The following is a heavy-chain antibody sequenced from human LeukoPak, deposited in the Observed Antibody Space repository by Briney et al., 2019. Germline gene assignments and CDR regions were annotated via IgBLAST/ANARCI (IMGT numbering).Heavy chain of an antibody. V-gene: IGHV3-9*01. D-gene: IGHD3-10*01. Sequence: GGSLRLSCAASGFTFDDYAMHWVRQAQGKGLEWVSGISWNSGSIGYADSVKGRFTISRDNAKNSLYLQMNSLRAEDTALYYCAKDIIPYYYGSGSYPDYWGQGTLVTVSS. CDR2: ISWNSGSI. CDR1: GFTFDDYA. CDR3: AKDIIPYYYGSGSYPDY. J-gene: IGHJ4*02.